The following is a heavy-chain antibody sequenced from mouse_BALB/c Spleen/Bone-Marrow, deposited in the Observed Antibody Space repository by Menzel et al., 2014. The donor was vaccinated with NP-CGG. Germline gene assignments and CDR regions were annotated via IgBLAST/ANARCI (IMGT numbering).Heavy chain of an antibody. D-gene: IGHD2-1*01. CDR2: IYPGDGDT. CDR1: GYAFSSYW. V-gene: IGHV1-80*01. J-gene: IGHJ4*01. Sequence: QVQLKESGAELVRPGSSVKISCKASGYAFSSYWMNWVKQRPGQGLEWIGQIYPGDGDTNYNGKFKGKATLTADKSSSTAYMQLSSLTSEDSAVYFCARSGNYRGAMDYWGRGTSVTVSS. CDR3: ARSGNYRGAMDY.